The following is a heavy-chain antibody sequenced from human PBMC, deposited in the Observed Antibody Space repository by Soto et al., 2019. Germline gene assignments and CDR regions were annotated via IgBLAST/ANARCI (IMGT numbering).Heavy chain of an antibody. J-gene: IGHJ4*02. Sequence: QVQLAESGGGLVKSGGSLTLSCSTSGFFFTDYFMSWIRQAPGKGLEWVSYISPSGDVTHYADSVKGRFTISRDNTKNSLLLQMSSLRDDDTAVYYCARQLERRVGAASHWGQGTRVSLSS. V-gene: IGHV3-11*01. CDR1: GFFFTDYF. CDR2: ISPSGDVT. D-gene: IGHD1-26*01. CDR3: ARQLERRVGAASH.